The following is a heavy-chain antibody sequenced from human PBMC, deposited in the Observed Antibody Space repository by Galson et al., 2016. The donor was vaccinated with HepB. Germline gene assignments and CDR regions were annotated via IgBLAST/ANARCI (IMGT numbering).Heavy chain of an antibody. J-gene: IGHJ4*02. V-gene: IGHV4-31*01. Sequence: TLSLTCSVSSGSVSRGSSYWSWVRQHPAQGLEWIGHIHYSGTTYYTPSPESLFAISVDKSKNQFSLKLSSVTAADTAVYSCATVPNPYYFDYWGQGTLVTVSA. CDR1: SGSVSRGSSY. D-gene: IGHD3-16*01. CDR3: ATVPNPYYFDY. CDR2: IHYSGTT.